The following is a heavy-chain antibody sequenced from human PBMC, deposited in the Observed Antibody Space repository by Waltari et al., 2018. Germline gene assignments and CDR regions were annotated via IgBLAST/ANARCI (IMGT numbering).Heavy chain of an antibody. CDR3: ARDHVFRGDFWSGYYDS. Sequence: EVQLEESGGGLVQPGGSLRLSCAASGFTFRSYWMPWGRQAPGKGLEWVANIKQDGSETYYADSLKGRFPISRDNAKNSLYLQMNSLRAEDTALYYCARDHVFRGDFWSGYYDSWGQGTLVTVSS. CDR2: IKQDGSET. CDR1: GFTFRSYW. D-gene: IGHD3-3*01. V-gene: IGHV3-7*01. J-gene: IGHJ4*02.